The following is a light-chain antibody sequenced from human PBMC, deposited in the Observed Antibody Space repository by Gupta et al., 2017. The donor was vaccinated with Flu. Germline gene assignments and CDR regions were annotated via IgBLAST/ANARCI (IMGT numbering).Light chain of an antibody. V-gene: IGKV1-9*01. CDR1: QGISSY. J-gene: IGKJ2*03. Sequence: DIQLTQSPSFLSASVGDRVTITCRTSQGISSYLAWYQQKPGKAPKLLIYAASTLQSGVPPRFSGSGSGTEFTLTISSLQPEDFATYYCQQLNSYPWYSFGQGTKLEIK. CDR2: AAS. CDR3: QQLNSYPWYS.